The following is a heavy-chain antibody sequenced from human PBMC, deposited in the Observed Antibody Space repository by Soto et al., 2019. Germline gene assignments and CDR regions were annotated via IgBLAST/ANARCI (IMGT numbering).Heavy chain of an antibody. V-gene: IGHV4-34*01. Sequence: SETLSLTCAVYGGSFSGYYWSWIRQPPGKGLEWIGEINHSGSTNYNPSLMSRVTISVDTSKNQFSLKLSSVTAADTAVYYCARGYSGYALWIFDYWGQGTLVTVSS. CDR2: INHSGST. J-gene: IGHJ4*02. D-gene: IGHD5-12*01. CDR1: GGSFSGYY. CDR3: ARGYSGYALWIFDY.